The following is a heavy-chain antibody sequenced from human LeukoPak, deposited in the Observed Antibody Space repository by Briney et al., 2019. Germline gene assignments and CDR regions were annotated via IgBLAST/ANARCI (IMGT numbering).Heavy chain of an antibody. D-gene: IGHD2-2*01. CDR2: ISYDGRNK. Sequence: GSLRLSCAASGFTFNNYGMHWVRQAPGKGLEWVAVISYDGRNKHYPDSVKGRFTISRDISTDTLWLQMDSLRTEDTAVYYCAKGPLRGTAAAIDYWGQGTLITVSS. J-gene: IGHJ4*02. V-gene: IGHV3-30*18. CDR1: GFTFNNYG. CDR3: AKGPLRGTAAAIDY.